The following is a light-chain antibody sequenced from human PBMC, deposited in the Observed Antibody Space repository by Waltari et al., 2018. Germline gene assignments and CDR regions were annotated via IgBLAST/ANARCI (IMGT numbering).Light chain of an antibody. CDR3: QQYFHLST. CDR1: QSISSS. V-gene: IGKV1-5*03. J-gene: IGKJ1*01. Sequence: DIQVTQSPSTLSASVGDRVSITCRASQSISSSLAWFQQKPGKGPKLLNYGASTLESWVPSRFSGSGSGTEFTLTISSLQPDDFATYYCQQYFHLSTFGQGTKVEIK. CDR2: GAS.